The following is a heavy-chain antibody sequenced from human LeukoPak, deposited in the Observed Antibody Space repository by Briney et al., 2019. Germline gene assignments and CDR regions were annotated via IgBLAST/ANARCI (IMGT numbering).Heavy chain of an antibody. V-gene: IGHV3-23*01. J-gene: IGHJ4*02. Sequence: GGSLRLSCAASGFTFSSYAMTWVRQAPGKGLEWVSAISGSGDSTYYADSVKGRFTTSRDNAKNSLYLQMNSLRAEDTALYYCAKDSLSQWELPFFDYWGQGTLVTVSS. D-gene: IGHD1-26*01. CDR2: ISGSGDST. CDR1: GFTFSSYA. CDR3: AKDSLSQWELPFFDY.